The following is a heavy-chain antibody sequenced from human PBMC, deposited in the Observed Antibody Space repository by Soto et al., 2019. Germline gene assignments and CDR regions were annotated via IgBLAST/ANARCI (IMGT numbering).Heavy chain of an antibody. CDR1: GYIVVNYG. CDR3: AMVDLYVTPTPQDV. D-gene: IGHD3-16*01. J-gene: IGHJ6*02. Sequence: QVQLEQSGDEVKKLGASVKVSCKASGYIVVNYGSAWVRQAPEQGLEWLGWISPYTGNTCYETKGQGRLTLTTDTSTSTAFMDLGSLTSADTAVYYCAMVDLYVTPTPQDVWGQGTTVTVCS. V-gene: IGHV1-18*01. CDR2: ISPYTGNT.